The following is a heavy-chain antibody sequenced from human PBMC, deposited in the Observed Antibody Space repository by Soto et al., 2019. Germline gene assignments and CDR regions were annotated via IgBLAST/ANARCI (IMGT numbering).Heavy chain of an antibody. CDR1: DGSFSGYY. V-gene: IGHV4-34*01. J-gene: IGHJ3*02. CDR3: ASDPRVVAAGI. CDR2: INHSGST. D-gene: IGHD2-15*01. Sequence: SETLSLTCAVYDGSFSGYYWSWIRQPPGKGLEWIGEINHSGSTNYNPSLKSRVTISVDTSKNQFSLKLSSVTAADTAVYYCASDPRVVAAGIWGQGTMVTV.